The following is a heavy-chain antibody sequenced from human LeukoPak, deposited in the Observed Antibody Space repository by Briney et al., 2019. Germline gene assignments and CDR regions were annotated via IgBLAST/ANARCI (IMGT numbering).Heavy chain of an antibody. D-gene: IGHD3-10*01. J-gene: IGHJ5*02. V-gene: IGHV3-74*01. CDR2: MSDGST. Sequence: GGSLRLSCAASGFTFSSYWMHWVRQTPGKGLEWVSRMSDGSTVYANSVTGRFTISIDIARNTLYLQMNRQRVRETAMYSSAISVTYFNGAVTYDWFDPWGQGTLVTVSS. CDR3: AISVTYFNGAVTYDWFDP. CDR1: GFTFSSYW.